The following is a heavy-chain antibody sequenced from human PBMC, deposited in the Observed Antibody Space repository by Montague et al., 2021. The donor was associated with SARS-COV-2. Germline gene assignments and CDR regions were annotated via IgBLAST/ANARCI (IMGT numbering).Heavy chain of an antibody. Sequence: SETLSLTCTVSGGSIIGSSYYWGWIRQPPGKGLEWIGSIYYSGSTYYNPSLKSRVTISVDTTRNQFSLKLSSVTAADTAVYYCASPGSVVTGSADYFGFDDWGQGTLVTVSS. CDR2: IYYSGST. J-gene: IGHJ4*01. CDR1: GGSIIGSSYY. D-gene: IGHD2-21*02. CDR3: ASPGSVVTGSADYFGFDD. V-gene: IGHV4-39*01.